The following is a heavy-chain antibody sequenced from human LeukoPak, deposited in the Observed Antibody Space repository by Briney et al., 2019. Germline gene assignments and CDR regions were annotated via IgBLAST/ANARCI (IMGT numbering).Heavy chain of an antibody. CDR2: ISSNGGST. J-gene: IGHJ4*02. Sequence: GGSLRLSCSASGFTSSSYAMHWVRQAPGKGLEYVSAISSNGGSTYYADSVKGRFTISRDNSKNTLYLQMSSLRAEDTAVYYCVKDGYCSGGSCYSQLDYWGQGTLVTVSS. CDR3: VKDGYCSGGSCYSQLDY. CDR1: GFTSSSYA. D-gene: IGHD2-15*01. V-gene: IGHV3-64D*06.